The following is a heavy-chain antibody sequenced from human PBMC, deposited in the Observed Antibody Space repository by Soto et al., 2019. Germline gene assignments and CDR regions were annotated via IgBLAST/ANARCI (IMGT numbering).Heavy chain of an antibody. J-gene: IGHJ5*02. Sequence: ASVKVSCKASGGTFSSYAISWVRQAPGQGLEWMGGIIPIFGTANYAQKFQGRVTITADESTSTAYMELSSLRSEDTAVYYCARERYCSGGSCYSRWFDPWGQGTLVTVSS. CDR2: IIPIFGTA. V-gene: IGHV1-69*13. CDR1: GGTFSSYA. CDR3: ARERYCSGGSCYSRWFDP. D-gene: IGHD2-15*01.